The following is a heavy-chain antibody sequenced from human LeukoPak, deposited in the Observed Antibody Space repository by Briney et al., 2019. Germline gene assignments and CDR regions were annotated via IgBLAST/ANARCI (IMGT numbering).Heavy chain of an antibody. CDR3: ARHAWNTYYTGLKY. D-gene: IGHD2-8*02. CDR2: IYNGGST. V-gene: IGHV4-59*01. CDR1: GGSISTYY. Sequence: SETLSLTCSVSGGSISTYYWSWIRQSPGKGLEWIGFIYNGGSTNYNPSLKSRVIISVDTSKNQFYLKVNSVTAADTAVYYCARHAWNTYYTGLKYWGQGTLVTVSS. J-gene: IGHJ4*02.